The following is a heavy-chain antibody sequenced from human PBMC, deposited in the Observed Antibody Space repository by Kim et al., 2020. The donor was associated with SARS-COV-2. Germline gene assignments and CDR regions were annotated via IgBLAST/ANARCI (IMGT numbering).Heavy chain of an antibody. CDR3: ARARLLWFGRDYFDY. CDR2: IYYSGST. D-gene: IGHD3-10*01. J-gene: IGHJ4*02. Sequence: SETLSLTCTVSGGSISSGDYYWSWIRQPPGKGLEWIGYIYYSGSTYYNPSLKSRVTISVDTSKNQFSLKLSSVTAADTAVYYCARARLLWFGRDYFDYWGQGTLVTVSS. CDR1: GGSISSGDYY. V-gene: IGHV4-30-4*01.